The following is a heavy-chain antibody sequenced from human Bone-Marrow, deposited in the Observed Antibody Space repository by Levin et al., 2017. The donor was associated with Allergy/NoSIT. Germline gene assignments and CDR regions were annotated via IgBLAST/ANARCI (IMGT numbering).Heavy chain of an antibody. Sequence: GESLKISCAASGFSFSIYAMHWVRQAPGKGLESVAVISYDGKNKHFGDSVRGRFTISRDNSKNTLFLQMNSLTAEDTAVYFCAKSSDTSGYYTKEWGQGTLVTVSS. J-gene: IGHJ4*02. CDR3: AKSSDTSGYYTKE. V-gene: IGHV3-30-3*02. CDR2: ISYDGKNK. CDR1: GFSFSIYA. D-gene: IGHD3-3*01.